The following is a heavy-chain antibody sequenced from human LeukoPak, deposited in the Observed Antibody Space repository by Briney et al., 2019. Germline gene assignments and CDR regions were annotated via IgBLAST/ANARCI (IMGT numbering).Heavy chain of an antibody. CDR3: ARVMDYFDY. V-gene: IGHV3-53*01. CDR1: GFSVSSNY. Sequence: GGSLRLSCAASGFSVSSNYMSWVRQAPGKGLEWVSVVYSGVNTYYADSVKGRFTISRDNSKNTLYLQMNSLRAEDTAVYYRARVMDYFDYWGQGTLVTVSS. J-gene: IGHJ4*02. CDR2: VYSGVNT. D-gene: IGHD5-24*01.